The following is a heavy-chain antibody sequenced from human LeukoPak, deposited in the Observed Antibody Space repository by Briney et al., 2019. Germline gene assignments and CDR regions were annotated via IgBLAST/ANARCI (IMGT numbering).Heavy chain of an antibody. J-gene: IGHJ6*04. CDR3: AKAAGTNRYYSHPMDV. Sequence: GGSLRLSCAASGFTFSSCAMSWVRQAPGKGLEWVSVISGSGDSTYYADSVKGRFTISRDNSKNTKNTLYLQMNTLSAEDTAVYYCAKAAGTNRYYSHPMDVWGKGTTVTVSS. CDR1: GFTFSSCA. D-gene: IGHD1-14*01. CDR2: ISGSGDST. V-gene: IGHV3-23*01.